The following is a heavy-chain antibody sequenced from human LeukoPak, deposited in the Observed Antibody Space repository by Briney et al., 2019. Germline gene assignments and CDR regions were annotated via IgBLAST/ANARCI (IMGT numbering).Heavy chain of an antibody. V-gene: IGHV3-74*01. J-gene: IGHJ4*02. CDR2: IKSDGSST. CDR1: GFTFRTYG. Sequence: PGRSLRLSCAASGFTFRTYGMHWVRQAPGKGPVWVSRIKSDGSSTRFADSVQGRFTISRDNGKNTLYLQMDSLRAEDTAVYYCARGGETNNWYPGYFDYWGQGALVTVSS. CDR3: ARGGETNNWYPGYFDY. D-gene: IGHD1-1*01.